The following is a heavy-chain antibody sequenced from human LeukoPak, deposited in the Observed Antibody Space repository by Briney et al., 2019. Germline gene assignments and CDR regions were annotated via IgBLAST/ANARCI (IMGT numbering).Heavy chain of an antibody. CDR1: GFTFDDYA. D-gene: IGHD6-13*01. J-gene: IGHJ4*02. CDR2: ISWNSENI. CDR3: AKGSSSWYPAPSYFDY. V-gene: IGHV3-9*03. Sequence: GGSLRLSCAASGFTFDDYAMHWVRHAPGKGLDWVSGISWNSENIGYADSVKGRFTISRDNAKNSLYMQMNSLRAEGMAFYYCAKGSSSWYPAPSYFDYWGQGSLVTVSS.